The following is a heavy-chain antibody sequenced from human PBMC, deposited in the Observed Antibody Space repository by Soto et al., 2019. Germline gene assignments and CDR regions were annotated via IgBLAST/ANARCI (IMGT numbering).Heavy chain of an antibody. Sequence: QVQLQQWGAGLLKPSETLSLTCAVYGGSFSGYYWSWIRQPTGKGLEWIGEINHSGSTNYNPSIKSRVTISVDTSKNQFALTLSSVTAADTAVYYCARGRKLSTYCSGGSCYPRWFDPWGQGTLVTVSS. D-gene: IGHD2-15*01. CDR1: GGSFSGYY. J-gene: IGHJ5*02. CDR3: ARGRKLSTYCSGGSCYPRWFDP. CDR2: INHSGST. V-gene: IGHV4-34*01.